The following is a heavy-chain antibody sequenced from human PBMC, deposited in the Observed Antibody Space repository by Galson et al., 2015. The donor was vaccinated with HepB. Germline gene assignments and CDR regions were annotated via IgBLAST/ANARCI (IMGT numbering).Heavy chain of an antibody. CDR3: ARDFLSDPY. D-gene: IGHD3-16*02. Sequence: SLRLSCAASGFTFSDYGMHWVRQAPGKGLEWVSYISSSGSTTYYADSVKGRFTISRDNAKNSLYLQMNSLRAEDTAVYYCARDFLSDPYWGQGTLVTVSS. CDR1: GFTFSDYG. V-gene: IGHV3-48*01. J-gene: IGHJ4*02. CDR2: ISSSGSTT.